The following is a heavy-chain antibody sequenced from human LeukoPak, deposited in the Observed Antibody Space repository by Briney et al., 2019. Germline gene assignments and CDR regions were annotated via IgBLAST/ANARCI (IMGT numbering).Heavy chain of an antibody. Sequence: SVKVSCKASGGTFSSYAISWVRQAPGQGLEWMGGIIPIFGTANYAQRFQGRVTITADESTSTAYMELSSLRSEDTAVYYCARDSPTLMIAGAFDIWGQGTMVTVSS. V-gene: IGHV1-69*01. CDR1: GGTFSSYA. J-gene: IGHJ3*02. CDR3: ARDSPTLMIAGAFDI. D-gene: IGHD3-16*01. CDR2: IIPIFGTA.